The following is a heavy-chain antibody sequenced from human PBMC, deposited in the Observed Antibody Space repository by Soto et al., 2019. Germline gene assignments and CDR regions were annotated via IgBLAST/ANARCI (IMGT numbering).Heavy chain of an antibody. V-gene: IGHV3-33*01. CDR2: IWYDGSNK. CDR1: GFTFSSYG. D-gene: IGHD6-19*01. CDR3: ARDLGVAGTRYYYYYGMDV. J-gene: IGHJ6*02. Sequence: PGGSLRLSCAASGFTFSSYGMHWVRQAPGKGLEWVAVIWYDGSNKYYADSVKGRFTISRDNSKNTLYLQMNSLRAEDTAVYYCARDLGVAGTRYYYYYGMDVWGQGTTVTVS.